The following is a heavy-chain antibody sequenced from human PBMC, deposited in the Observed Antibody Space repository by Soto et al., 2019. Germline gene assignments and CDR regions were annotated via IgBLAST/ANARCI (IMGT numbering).Heavy chain of an antibody. Sequence: ASVKVSCKASGGTFSSYAISWVRQAPGQGLEWMGGIIPIFGTANYAQKFQGRVTITADESTSTAYMELSSLRSEDTAVYYCARAHITNSRARAFDIWGQGTMVTVSS. V-gene: IGHV1-69*13. CDR3: ARAHITNSRARAFDI. D-gene: IGHD3-3*01. CDR2: IIPIFGTA. J-gene: IGHJ3*02. CDR1: GGTFSSYA.